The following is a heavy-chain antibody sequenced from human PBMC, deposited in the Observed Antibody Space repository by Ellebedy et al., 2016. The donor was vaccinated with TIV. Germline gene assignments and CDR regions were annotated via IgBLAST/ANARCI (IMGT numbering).Heavy chain of an antibody. CDR3: ARGGHYNAPFNYYYYYGMNV. CDR2: INHSAGT. CDR1: GGSFGGYY. D-gene: IGHD3-9*01. V-gene: IGHV4-34*01. Sequence: GSLRLXXAVYGGSFGGYYWSWIRQPPGKGLEWIGEINHSAGTNYNPSLKSRVTISLDTSKNQFSLKLTSVTAADTALYYCARGGHYNAPFNYYYYYGMNVWGQGTTVTVSS. J-gene: IGHJ6*02.